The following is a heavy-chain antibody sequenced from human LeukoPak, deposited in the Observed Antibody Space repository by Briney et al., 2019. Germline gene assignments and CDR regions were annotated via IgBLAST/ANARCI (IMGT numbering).Heavy chain of an antibody. Sequence: GGSLRLSCAGSGFTFCIYAMHWVRQAPGKGLEYVSAISSNGGSTYYANSVKGRFTISRDNSTNTLYLQMCSLRAEDMAVYYCARLSGRTLGVESDYWGQGTLVTVSS. CDR1: GFTFCIYA. CDR3: ARLSGRTLGVESDY. V-gene: IGHV3-64*01. D-gene: IGHD3-3*01. CDR2: ISSNGGST. J-gene: IGHJ4*02.